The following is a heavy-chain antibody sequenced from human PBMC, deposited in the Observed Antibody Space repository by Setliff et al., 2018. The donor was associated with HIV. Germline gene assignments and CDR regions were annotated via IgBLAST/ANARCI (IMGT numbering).Heavy chain of an antibody. J-gene: IGHJ4*02. D-gene: IGHD3-3*01. CDR3: ARRSSFWSGYFDY. CDR1: GGSFSGYY. CDR2: INHNGGT. Sequence: SETLSLTCAVYGGSFSGYYWSWIRQPPGRGLEWIGEINHNGGTNYNPSLKSRVTMSIHTSKNQFSLNLSSVTAADTAVYYCARRSSFWSGYFDYWGQGTLVTVSS. V-gene: IGHV4-34*01.